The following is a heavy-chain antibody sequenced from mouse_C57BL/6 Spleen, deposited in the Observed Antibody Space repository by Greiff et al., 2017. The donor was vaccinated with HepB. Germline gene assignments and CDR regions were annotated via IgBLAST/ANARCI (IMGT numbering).Heavy chain of an antibody. CDR3: VREGGGYDGFDY. CDR1: GFPFNTYA. CDR2: IRSKSSNYAT. D-gene: IGHD2-2*01. Sequence: EADGGLVQPKGSLKLSCAASGFPFNTYAMHWVRQAPGKGLEWVARIRSKSSNYATYYADSVKDRFTISRDDSQSMLYLQMNNLKTEDTAMYYCVREGGGYDGFDYWGQGTTLTVSS. V-gene: IGHV10-3*01. J-gene: IGHJ2*01.